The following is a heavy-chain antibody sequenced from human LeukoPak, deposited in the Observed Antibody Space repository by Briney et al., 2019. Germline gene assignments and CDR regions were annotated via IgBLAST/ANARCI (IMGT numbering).Heavy chain of an antibody. V-gene: IGHV3-20*01. J-gene: IGHJ5*02. CDR1: GFTFGVYG. D-gene: IGHD3-3*01. Sequence: GGSLRLSCAASGFTFGVYGMSWVRQVPGKGLVWVSGINWNGGSTGYTDSVKGRFTISRDNAKSSLYLQMNSLRAEDTALCHCVISPYDFWSDYYLSWGQGTQVTVSS. CDR2: INWNGGST. CDR3: VISPYDFWSDYYLS.